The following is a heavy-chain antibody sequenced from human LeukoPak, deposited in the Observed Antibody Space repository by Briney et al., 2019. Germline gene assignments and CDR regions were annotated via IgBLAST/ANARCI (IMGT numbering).Heavy chain of an antibody. Sequence: SETLSLTCTVSGGSISISSYYWGWIRQPPGKGLEWIGSIYYSGSTYYNPSLKSRVTISVDTSKNQFSLKLSSVTAADTAVYYCARPSSGWYHFDYWGQGTLVTVSS. CDR3: ARPSSGWYHFDY. CDR2: IYYSGST. CDR1: GGSISISSYY. J-gene: IGHJ4*02. D-gene: IGHD6-19*01. V-gene: IGHV4-39*01.